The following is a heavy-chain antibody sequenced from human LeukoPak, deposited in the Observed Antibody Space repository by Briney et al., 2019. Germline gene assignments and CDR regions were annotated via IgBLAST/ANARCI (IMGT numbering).Heavy chain of an antibody. CDR3: AADSVRGVIITGYYMDV. J-gene: IGHJ6*03. Sequence: LVKLSCKASGFTFTSSAMQWLRQSRRQCLEWIGWIVVGSGNTNYAQKFQERVTITRDMSTSTAYMELSSLRSEDTAVYYCAADSVRGVIITGYYMDVWGKGTTVTVSS. CDR1: GFTFTSSA. CDR2: IVVGSGNT. V-gene: IGHV1-58*02. D-gene: IGHD3-10*01.